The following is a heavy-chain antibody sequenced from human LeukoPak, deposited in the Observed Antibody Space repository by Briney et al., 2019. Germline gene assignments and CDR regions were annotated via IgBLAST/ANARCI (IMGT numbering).Heavy chain of an antibody. J-gene: IGHJ4*02. D-gene: IGHD1-26*01. CDR1: GFTFSSYE. CDR2: ISRSGSVI. CDR3: AGSSYFDY. Sequence: GGSLRLSCAASGFTFSSYEMNWVRQAPGKGLEWVSYISRSGSVIYYADSVKGRFTISRDNAKNSLYLQMNSLRAEDTAVYYCAGSSYFDYWGQGTLVAVSS. V-gene: IGHV3-48*03.